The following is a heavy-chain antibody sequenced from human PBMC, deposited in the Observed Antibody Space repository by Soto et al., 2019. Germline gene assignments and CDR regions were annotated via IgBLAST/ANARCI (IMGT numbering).Heavy chain of an antibody. V-gene: IGHV4-34*01. Sequence: QVQLQQWGAGLLKPSETLSLTCAVYGVSVSGYYWSWIRQPPGKGLEWIGEINHSGSTNYNPSLKSRVTISVDTSKNQFSLKLSSVTAADTAVYYCARGRRYWGQGTLVTVSS. CDR2: INHSGST. J-gene: IGHJ4*02. CDR1: GVSVSGYY. CDR3: ARGRRY.